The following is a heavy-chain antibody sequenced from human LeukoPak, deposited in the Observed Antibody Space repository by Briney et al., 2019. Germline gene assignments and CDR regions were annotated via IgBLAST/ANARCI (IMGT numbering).Heavy chain of an antibody. Sequence: GGSLRLSCAASGFAFSSYCMNWVRQAPGKGLEWVSSIVGSGGSYVYYADSVRGRFTISRDNAKNSLYLQMNSLRAEDTAVYYCAGYSSGWLPRDYWGQGTLVTVSS. CDR1: GFAFSSYC. J-gene: IGHJ4*02. D-gene: IGHD6-19*01. CDR3: AGYSSGWLPRDY. CDR2: IVGSGGSYV. V-gene: IGHV3-21*04.